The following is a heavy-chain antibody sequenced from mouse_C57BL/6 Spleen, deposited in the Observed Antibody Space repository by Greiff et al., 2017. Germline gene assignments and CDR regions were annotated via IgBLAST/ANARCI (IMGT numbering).Heavy chain of an antibody. V-gene: IGHV5-17*01. D-gene: IGHD1-1*01. Sequence: EVKLMESGGGLVKPGGSLKLSCAASGFTFSDYGMHWVRQAPEKGLEWVAYISSGSSTIYYADTVKGRFTISRDNAKNTLFLQMTSLRSEDTAMYYCARRYQRGGYAMDYWGQGTSVTVSS. CDR1: GFTFSDYG. CDR3: ARRYQRGGYAMDY. CDR2: ISSGSSTI. J-gene: IGHJ4*01.